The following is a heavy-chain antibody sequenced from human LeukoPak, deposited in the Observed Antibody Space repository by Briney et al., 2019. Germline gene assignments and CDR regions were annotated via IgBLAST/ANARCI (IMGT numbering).Heavy chain of an antibody. CDR3: ARIGYSSSCTDY. V-gene: IGHV3-7*01. Sequence: GGSLRLSCAASGFIFSTYWMSWVRQAPGKGLEWVANIKQDGSVKYYVDSVKGRFTISRDNAKNSVYLQMNGLRAEDTAVYYCARIGYSSSCTDYWGQGTLVTVSS. D-gene: IGHD6-13*01. J-gene: IGHJ4*02. CDR1: GFIFSTYW. CDR2: IKQDGSVK.